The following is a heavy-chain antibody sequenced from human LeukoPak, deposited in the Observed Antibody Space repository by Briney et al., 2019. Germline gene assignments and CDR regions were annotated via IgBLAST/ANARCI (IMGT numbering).Heavy chain of an antibody. CDR2: IYSGGFT. CDR1: GFTVSSNY. V-gene: IGHV3-53*01. CDR3: AGYSYGRELHGMDV. Sequence: GGSLRLSCAASGFTVSSNYMSWVRQAPGKGLEWVSVIYSGGFTYYADSVKGRFTISRDNSKNTMYLQMNSLRAEDTAVYYCAGYSYGRELHGMDVWGQGTTVTVSS. J-gene: IGHJ6*02. D-gene: IGHD5-18*01.